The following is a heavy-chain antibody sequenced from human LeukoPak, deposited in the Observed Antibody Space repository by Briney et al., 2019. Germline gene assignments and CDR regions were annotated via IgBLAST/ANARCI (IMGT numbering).Heavy chain of an antibody. Sequence: PGGSLRLSCAASGFTFSSYAMSWVRQAPGKGLEWVSAISGSCGSTYYADSVKGRFTISRDNSKNTLYLQMDSLRAEDTAVYYCAKVYSGYDSGFDYWGQGTLVTVSS. CDR2: ISGSCGST. D-gene: IGHD5-12*01. CDR3: AKVYSGYDSGFDY. V-gene: IGHV3-23*01. CDR1: GFTFSSYA. J-gene: IGHJ4*02.